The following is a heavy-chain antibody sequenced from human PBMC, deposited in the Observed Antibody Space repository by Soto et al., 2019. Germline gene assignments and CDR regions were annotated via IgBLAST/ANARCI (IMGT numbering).Heavy chain of an antibody. V-gene: IGHV1-18*01. Sequence: ASVKVSCKASGYTFTSYGISWVRQAPGQGLEWMGWISAYNGNTNYAQKLQGRVTMTRDTSISTAYMELSRLRSDDTAVYYCAREGRGGSHRTDAFDIWGQGTMVTVSS. J-gene: IGHJ3*02. CDR3: AREGRGGSHRTDAFDI. CDR2: ISAYNGNT. D-gene: IGHD2-15*01. CDR1: GYTFTSYG.